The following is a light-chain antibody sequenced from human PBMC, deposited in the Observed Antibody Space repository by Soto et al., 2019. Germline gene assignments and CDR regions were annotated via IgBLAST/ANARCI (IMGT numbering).Light chain of an antibody. J-gene: IGLJ1*01. V-gene: IGLV2-14*01. CDR3: NSYTSKSTGV. Sequence: QSALTQPASVSGSPGQSITISCTGTSSDVGSYNYVSWYQQHPGKAPKLIIYEVSNRPSGVSNRFSGSKSGNTASLTISGLQAEDEADYYCNSYTSKSTGVFGTGTKLTVL. CDR1: SSDVGSYNY. CDR2: EVS.